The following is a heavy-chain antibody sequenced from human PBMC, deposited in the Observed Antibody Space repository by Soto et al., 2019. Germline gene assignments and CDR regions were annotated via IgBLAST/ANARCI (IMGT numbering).Heavy chain of an antibody. V-gene: IGHV3-7*03. CDR3: ASYRTMGC. CDR2: IKEDGSEK. CDR1: GFTLSSFW. J-gene: IGHJ4*02. Sequence: EVQLVESGGGLVQPGGSLRLSCAASGFTLSSFWMSWVRQAPGKGLEWVVSIKEDGSEKTYVDSVKGRFSISRDTAKNALYLQMNSLRAEDAAVYYCASYRTMGCWGQGTSVTVSS. D-gene: IGHD1-26*01.